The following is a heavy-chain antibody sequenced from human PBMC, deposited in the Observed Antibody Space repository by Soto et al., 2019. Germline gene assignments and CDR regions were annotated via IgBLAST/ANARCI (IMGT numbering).Heavy chain of an antibody. J-gene: IGHJ5*02. Sequence: PSETLSLTCTVSGGSISSGGYYWSWIRQHPGKGLEWIGYIYYSGSTYYNPSLKSRVTISVDTSKNQFSLQLNSVTPEDTAVYYCARAIVVVPAAKYNWFDPWGQGTLVTVSS. V-gene: IGHV4-31*03. D-gene: IGHD2-2*01. CDR2: IYYSGST. CDR1: GGSISSGGYY. CDR3: ARAIVVVPAAKYNWFDP.